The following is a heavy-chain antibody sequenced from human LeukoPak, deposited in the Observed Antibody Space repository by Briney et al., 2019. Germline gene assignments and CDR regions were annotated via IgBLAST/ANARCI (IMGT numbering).Heavy chain of an antibody. Sequence: GGSLRLSCVASGFSFTYYQMHWVRQTPGKGLVWVSRINSDGSSTTYADSVKGRFTISRDNAKNTLYLQMNSLRAEDTAVYYCARGRGCSGGGCYDFDYWGQGALVTVSS. CDR2: INSDGSST. CDR3: ARGRGCSGGGCYDFDY. D-gene: IGHD2-15*01. V-gene: IGHV3-74*01. CDR1: GFSFTYYQ. J-gene: IGHJ4*02.